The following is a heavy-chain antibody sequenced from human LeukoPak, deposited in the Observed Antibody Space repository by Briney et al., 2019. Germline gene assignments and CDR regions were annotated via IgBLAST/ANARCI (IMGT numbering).Heavy chain of an antibody. Sequence: ISSNGVNTYYANSVKGRFTISRDNSKNTLYLQMGSLRAEDMAVYYCARASFTSTWHHLGSWGQGTLVTVSS. J-gene: IGHJ4*02. CDR3: ARASFTSTWHHLGS. CDR2: ISSNGVNT. D-gene: IGHD2-2*01. V-gene: IGHV3-64*01.